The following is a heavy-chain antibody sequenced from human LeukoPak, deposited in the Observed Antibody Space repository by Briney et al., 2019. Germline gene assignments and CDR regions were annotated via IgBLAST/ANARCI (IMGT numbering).Heavy chain of an antibody. D-gene: IGHD1-26*01. V-gene: IGHV4-38-2*01. Sequence: SETLSLTCAVSGYSISSGYYWGWIRQPPGKGLEWIGSIYHSGSTYYNPSLKSRVTISVDTSKNQFSLNLSSVTAADTAVYYCARGGMADIVGATTFDYWGQGTLVTVSS. CDR2: IYHSGST. CDR1: GYSISSGYY. J-gene: IGHJ4*02. CDR3: ARGGMADIVGATTFDY.